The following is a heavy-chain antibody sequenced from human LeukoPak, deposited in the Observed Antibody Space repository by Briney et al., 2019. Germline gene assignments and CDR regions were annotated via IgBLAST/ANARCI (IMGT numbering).Heavy chain of an antibody. D-gene: IGHD3-10*01. V-gene: IGHV3-73*01. Sequence: GGSLKLSCAASGFTFSASAMHWVRQTSGKGLEWVGRIKSKASNYATAYAASVNGRFTISRDDSKNTAYLQMNSLKTENTAIYYCTVYYYDGGNYHPTHHGGQGTLVTVSS. CDR3: TVYYYDGGNYHPTHH. J-gene: IGHJ4*02. CDR1: GFTFSASA. CDR2: IKSKASNYAT.